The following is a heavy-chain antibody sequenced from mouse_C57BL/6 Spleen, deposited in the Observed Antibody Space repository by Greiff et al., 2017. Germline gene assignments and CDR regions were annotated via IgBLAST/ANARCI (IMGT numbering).Heavy chain of an antibody. CDR3: GTGTDYYAMDY. D-gene: IGHD4-1*01. Sequence: VQLQQSGAELVRPGSSVKLSCKASGYTFTSYWMHWVKQRPIQGLEWIGNIDPSDSETHYNQKFKDKATLTVAKSSSTAYMQLSSLTSEDSAVYYCGTGTDYYAMDYWGQGTSVTVSS. CDR2: IDPSDSET. J-gene: IGHJ4*01. V-gene: IGHV1-52*01. CDR1: GYTFTSYW.